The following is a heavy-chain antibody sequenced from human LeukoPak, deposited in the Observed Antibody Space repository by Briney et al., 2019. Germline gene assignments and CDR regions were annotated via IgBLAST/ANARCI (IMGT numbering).Heavy chain of an antibody. CDR3: VRSRGDLDY. Sequence: SQTLLLTCAISGDSVSSNSAAWNWIRQSPARGLEWLGRTYYRSKWHNDYAPSVKSRITINPDTSKNQFSLQVNSMTPEDTAVYYCVRSRGDLDYRGQGTLVTVSS. V-gene: IGHV6-1*01. J-gene: IGHJ4*02. CDR1: GDSVSSNSAA. D-gene: IGHD3-10*01. CDR2: TYYRSKWHN.